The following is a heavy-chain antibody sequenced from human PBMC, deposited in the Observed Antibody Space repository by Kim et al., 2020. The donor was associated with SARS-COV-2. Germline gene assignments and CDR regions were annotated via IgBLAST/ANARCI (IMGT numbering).Heavy chain of an antibody. Sequence: SETLSLTCTVSAGSISSGGYYWSWIRQHPGNGLEWIGYIYYSGSTYYNPSLKSRVTISVDTSKNQFSLKLSSVTAADTAVYYCARDPMKYPVLLGYYYYYGMDVWGQGTTVTVSS. CDR1: AGSISSGGYY. V-gene: IGHV4-31*03. J-gene: IGHJ6*02. CDR3: ARDPMKYPVLLGYYYYYGMDV. CDR2: IYYSGST. D-gene: IGHD2-2*01.